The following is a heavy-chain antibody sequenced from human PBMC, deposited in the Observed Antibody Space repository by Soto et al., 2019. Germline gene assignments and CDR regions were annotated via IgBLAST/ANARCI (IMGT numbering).Heavy chain of an antibody. D-gene: IGHD3-3*01. CDR2: IYPADSDI. J-gene: IGHJ3*01. CDR3: ARRARSTQFLDAFDL. CDR1: EYNFGNFW. Sequence: EVQLVQSVAEVKKPGESLKIACKGSEYNFGNFWIGWVGQMPGKGLEWMGIIYPADSDIRYNPSFEGQVTISADKSISAAYLQWGSLKASDTAIYFCARRARSTQFLDAFDLWGQGTTVTVS. V-gene: IGHV5-51*01.